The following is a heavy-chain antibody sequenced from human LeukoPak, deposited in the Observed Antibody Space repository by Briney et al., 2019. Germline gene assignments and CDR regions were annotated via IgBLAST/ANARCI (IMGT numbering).Heavy chain of an antibody. CDR1: GFTFSNYS. V-gene: IGHV3-48*02. Sequence: GGSLRLSCAVSGFTFSNYSMNWVRQAPGKGLEWVSYISRSSGTILYADSVKGRFTISRDKAKNSVYLQMNSLRDEDTAVYYCVRIRDSGSYYSYYGMDVWGQGTTVTVSS. J-gene: IGHJ6*02. CDR2: ISRSSGTI. CDR3: VRIRDSGSYYSYYGMDV. D-gene: IGHD1-26*01.